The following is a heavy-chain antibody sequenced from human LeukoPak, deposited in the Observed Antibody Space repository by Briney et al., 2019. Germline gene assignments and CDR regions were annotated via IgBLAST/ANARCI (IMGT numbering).Heavy chain of an antibody. CDR3: ARAPYCGGDCYSIYYGMDV. Sequence: PGGSLRLSCAASGFTVSSNYMSWVRQAPGKGLEGVSVIYSGGSTYYADSVTGRFTISRDNSKNTLYLQMNSLRAEDTAVYYCARAPYCGGDCYSIYYGMDVWAKGPRSPSP. D-gene: IGHD2-21*02. CDR2: IYSGGST. CDR1: GFTVSSNY. V-gene: IGHV3-66*01. J-gene: IGHJ6*02.